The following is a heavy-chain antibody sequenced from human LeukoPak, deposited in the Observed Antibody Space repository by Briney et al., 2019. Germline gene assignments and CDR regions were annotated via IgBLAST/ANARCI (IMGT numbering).Heavy chain of an antibody. CDR2: ISNDGNSK. Sequence: PGMSLRLSCAASGFTFSENNVHWVRQAPGKGLEWVALISNDGNSKDYADSVKGRFTLSGDNSKTTLYLQMNSLRAEDTAVYYCAKGGGRFDCWGQGTLVTVSS. J-gene: IGHJ4*02. CDR3: AKGGGRFDC. CDR1: GFTFSENN. D-gene: IGHD3-10*01. V-gene: IGHV3-30*18.